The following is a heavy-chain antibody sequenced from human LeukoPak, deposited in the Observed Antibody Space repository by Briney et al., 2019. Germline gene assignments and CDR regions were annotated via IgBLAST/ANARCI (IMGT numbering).Heavy chain of an antibody. CDR2: IYYSGST. J-gene: IGHJ4*02. V-gene: IGHV4-59*08. D-gene: IGHD1-26*01. Sequence: SGTLSLTCTVSGGSITGYYWTWIRQPPGKGLESVGYIYYSGSTSYNPSLKSRVTISVDTPKNQFSLNLRSVTAADTAVYYCARSGSASWADWGQGTLVTVSS. CDR1: GGSITGYY. CDR3: ARSGSASWAD.